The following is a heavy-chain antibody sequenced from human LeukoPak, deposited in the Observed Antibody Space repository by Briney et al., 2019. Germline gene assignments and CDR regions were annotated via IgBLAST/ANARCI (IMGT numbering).Heavy chain of an antibody. J-gene: IGHJ5*02. Sequence: SETLSLTCAVHGGSFSGYYWSWIRQPPGKGLEWIGEINHSGSTNYNPSLKSRVTISVDTSKNQLSLKLSSVTAADTAVYYGTAGTNWFDPWGQGTLVTVSS. V-gene: IGHV4-34*01. CDR1: GGSFSGYY. D-gene: IGHD6-13*01. CDR3: TAGTNWFDP. CDR2: INHSGST.